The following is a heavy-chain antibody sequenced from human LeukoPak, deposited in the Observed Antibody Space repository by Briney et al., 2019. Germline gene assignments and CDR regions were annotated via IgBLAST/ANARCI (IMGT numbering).Heavy chain of an antibody. Sequence: PSETLSLTCTVSGGSISSSSYYWGWIRQPPGKGLEWIGSIYYSGSTYYNPSLKSRVTISVDTSKNQFSLKLSSVTAADTAVYYCAREMEDSRGLYYFDYWGQGTLVTVSS. V-gene: IGHV4-39*07. CDR1: GGSISSSSYY. CDR3: AREMEDSRGLYYFDY. J-gene: IGHJ4*02. CDR2: IYYSGST. D-gene: IGHD3-22*01.